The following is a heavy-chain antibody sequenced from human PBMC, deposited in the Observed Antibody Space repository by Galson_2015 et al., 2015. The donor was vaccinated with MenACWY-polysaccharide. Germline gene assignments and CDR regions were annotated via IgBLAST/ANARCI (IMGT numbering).Heavy chain of an antibody. V-gene: IGHV2-5*02. Sequence: PALVKPTQPLTLTCTFSGFSLSTSGVGVGRIRQPPGKALEWLALIYWDDDKRYSPSLKSRLTITKDTSKNQVVLTMTNMDPVDTATYYCAHRHLERDWFDPWGQGTLVTVSS. D-gene: IGHD1-1*01. J-gene: IGHJ5*02. CDR1: GFSLSTSGVG. CDR3: AHRHLERDWFDP. CDR2: IYWDDDK.